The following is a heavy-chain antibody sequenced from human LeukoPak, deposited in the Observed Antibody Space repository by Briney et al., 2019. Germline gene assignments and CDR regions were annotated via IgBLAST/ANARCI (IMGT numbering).Heavy chain of an antibody. Sequence: SETLSLTCAVSGGSISTDSYYWGWIRRPPGKGLEWIASVYHSGDTYYSSSLKSRVTISLDTSKNVVSLKLTSVTAADTAFYYCARSAYDYVWGTLGYWGQGTLVTVSS. V-gene: IGHV4-39*01. CDR1: GGSISTDSYY. CDR2: VYHSGDT. D-gene: IGHD3-16*01. CDR3: ARSAYDYVWGTLGY. J-gene: IGHJ4*02.